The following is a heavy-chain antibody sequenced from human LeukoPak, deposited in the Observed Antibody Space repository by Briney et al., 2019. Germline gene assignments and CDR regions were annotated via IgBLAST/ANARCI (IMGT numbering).Heavy chain of an antibody. Sequence: GGSLRLSCAASGFTFDDYAMHWVRQAPGKGLEWVSGISWNSGSIGYADSVKGRFTISRDNAKNSLYLQMNSLRAEDTALYYCAKAPGGSVVTSIDYWSQGTLVTVSS. CDR1: GFTFDDYA. CDR3: AKAPGGSVVTSIDY. J-gene: IGHJ4*02. V-gene: IGHV3-9*01. D-gene: IGHD4-23*01. CDR2: ISWNSGSI.